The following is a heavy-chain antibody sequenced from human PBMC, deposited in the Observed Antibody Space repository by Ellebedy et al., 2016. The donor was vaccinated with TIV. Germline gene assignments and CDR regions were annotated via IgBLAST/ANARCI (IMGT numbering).Heavy chain of an antibody. Sequence: PGGSLRLSCAASGFTFSSYGMHWVRQAPGKGLEWVSYISSSGSTIYYADSVKGRFTISRDNAKNSLYLQMNSLRAEDTAVYYCARVGRDGYKEQHYYYGMDVWGQGTTVTVSS. CDR1: GFTFSSYG. D-gene: IGHD5-24*01. CDR2: ISSSGSTI. J-gene: IGHJ6*02. CDR3: ARVGRDGYKEQHYYYGMDV. V-gene: IGHV3-48*04.